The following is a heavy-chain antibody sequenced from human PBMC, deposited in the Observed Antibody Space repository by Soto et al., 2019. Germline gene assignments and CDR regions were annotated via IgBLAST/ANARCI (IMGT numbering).Heavy chain of an antibody. CDR3: AIGYCSGGSCRNYYYYGMDV. CDR1: GYTFTSYG. V-gene: IGHV1-18*04. Sequence: ASVKVSCKASGYTFTSYGISWVRQAPGQGLEWMGWISAYNGNTNYAQKLQGRVTMTTDTSTSTAYMELRSLRSDDTAVYYCAIGYCSGGSCRNYYYYGMDVWGQGTTVTVSS. J-gene: IGHJ6*02. D-gene: IGHD2-15*01. CDR2: ISAYNGNT.